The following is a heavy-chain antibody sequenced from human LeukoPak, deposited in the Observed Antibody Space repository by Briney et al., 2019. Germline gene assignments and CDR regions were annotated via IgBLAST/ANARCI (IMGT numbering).Heavy chain of an antibody. Sequence: GGSLRLSCSASGFTFSSSAMSWVRQAPGKGLEWVSAISGSGGTTYYADSVKGRFTISRDNSKSTLYLQLNSLRAEDTALYYCAKSPIAAAGTRYFQHWGQGTLVTVSS. CDR1: GFTFSSSA. CDR2: ISGSGGTT. D-gene: IGHD6-13*01. CDR3: AKSPIAAAGTRYFQH. V-gene: IGHV3-23*01. J-gene: IGHJ1*01.